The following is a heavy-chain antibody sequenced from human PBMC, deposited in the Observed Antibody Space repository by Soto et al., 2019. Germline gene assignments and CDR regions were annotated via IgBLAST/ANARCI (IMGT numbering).Heavy chain of an antibody. CDR3: ANRSPAFDY. J-gene: IGHJ4*02. V-gene: IGHV1-18*01. CDR1: GYTFTSYG. Sequence: QVQLVQSGPEVKKPGASVKVSCKTSGYTFTSYGIAWVRQAPGQGLEWMGWISTSKGNTNYAQKFQGRVTMNTDTSTSTGYMELRSLRSDDTAVYYCANRSPAFDYWGQGTLVNVSS. CDR2: ISTSKGNT.